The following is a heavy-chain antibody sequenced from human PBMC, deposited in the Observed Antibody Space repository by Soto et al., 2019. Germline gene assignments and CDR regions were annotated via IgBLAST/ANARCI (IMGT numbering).Heavy chain of an antibody. CDR2: IYPGDSDT. Sequence: GESLKISCKGSGYSFTSYWIGWVRQMPGKGLEWMGIIYPGDSDTRYSPSFQGQVTISADKSISTAYLQWSSLKASDTAMYYCAGSSWSYYPSSYYGMDVWGQGTTVTVSS. V-gene: IGHV5-51*01. J-gene: IGHJ6*02. CDR1: GYSFTSYW. CDR3: AGSSWSYYPSSYYGMDV. D-gene: IGHD1-26*01.